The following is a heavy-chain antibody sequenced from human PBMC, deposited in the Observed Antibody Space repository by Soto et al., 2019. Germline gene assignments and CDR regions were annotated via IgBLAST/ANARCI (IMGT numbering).Heavy chain of an antibody. CDR2: IRSKGHNYAT. J-gene: IGHJ5*02. V-gene: IGHV3-73*01. Sequence: PGGSLSLSCAASGFAFSGSAMYWVRQASGKGPEWVGRIRSKGHNYATEYAASVKGRFTISRDDSKNTAYLQMNSLQTEDTAVYYCTRDLFSYDYSGILWFDPWGQGTLVTV. CDR1: GFAFSGSA. D-gene: IGHD3-16*01. CDR3: TRDLFSYDYSGILWFDP.